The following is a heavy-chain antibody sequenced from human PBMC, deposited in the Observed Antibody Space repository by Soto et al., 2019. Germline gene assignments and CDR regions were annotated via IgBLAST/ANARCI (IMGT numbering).Heavy chain of an antibody. CDR2: FDPEDGET. D-gene: IGHD6-19*01. Sequence: ASVKVSCKVSGCNLTDLSMHWVRQAPGKGLEWMGGFDPEDGETIYAQKFQGRVTMTEDTSTDTAYMELSSLRSEDTAVYYCATCSTVAGTGWFDPWGQGTLVTVSS. V-gene: IGHV1-24*01. J-gene: IGHJ5*02. CDR3: ATCSTVAGTGWFDP. CDR1: GCNLTDLS.